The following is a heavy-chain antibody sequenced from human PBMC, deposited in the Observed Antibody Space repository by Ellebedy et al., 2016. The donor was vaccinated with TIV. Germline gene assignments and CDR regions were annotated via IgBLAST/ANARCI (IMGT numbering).Heavy chain of an antibody. CDR3: ARVGVGYCSGTSCFLDN. V-gene: IGHV4-34*01. CDR1: GGSFSGYY. J-gene: IGHJ4*02. CDR2: INHSGST. Sequence: SETLSLTXAVYGGSFSGYYWSWIRQPPGKGLEWIGEINHSGSTNYNPSLKSRVTISVDTSKNQFSLKLNSVTAADTAVYYCARVGVGYCSGTSCFLDNWGQGTLVTVSS. D-gene: IGHD2-2*01.